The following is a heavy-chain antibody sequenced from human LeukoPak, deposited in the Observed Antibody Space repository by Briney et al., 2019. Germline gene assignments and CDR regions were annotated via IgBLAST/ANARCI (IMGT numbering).Heavy chain of an antibody. CDR1: GFTFSSYA. J-gene: IGHJ4*02. CDR3: ARDLGAGDYFDY. D-gene: IGHD6-13*01. CDR2: IYSGGST. Sequence: PGGSLRLSCAASGFTFSSYAMSWVRQAPGKGLEWVSVIYSGGSTYYADSVKGRFTISRDNAKNSLYLQMNSLRAEDTAVYYCARDLGAGDYFDYWGQGTPVTVSS. V-gene: IGHV3-66*01.